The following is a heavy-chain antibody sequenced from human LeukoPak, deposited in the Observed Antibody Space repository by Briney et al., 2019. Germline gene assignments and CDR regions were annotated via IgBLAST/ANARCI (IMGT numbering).Heavy chain of an antibody. CDR1: GGSISSSSYY. J-gene: IGHJ4*02. CDR2: IYYSGST. CDR3: AREVEWELQSY. V-gene: IGHV4-39*07. D-gene: IGHD1-26*01. Sequence: SETLSLTCTVSGGSISSSSYYWGWIRQPPGKGLEWIGSIYYSGSTYYNPSLKSRVTIPVDTSKNQFSLKLSSVTAADTAVYYCAREVEWELQSYWGQGTLVTVSS.